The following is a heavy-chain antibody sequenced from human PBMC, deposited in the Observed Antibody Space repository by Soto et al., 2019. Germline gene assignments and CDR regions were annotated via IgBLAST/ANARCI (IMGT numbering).Heavy chain of an antibody. J-gene: IGHJ6*02. Sequence: EVQLVESGGGLIQPGGSLRLSCAASGFTVSSNYMSWVRQAPGKGLEWVSVIYSGGSTYYADSVKGRFTISRDNSKNTLYLQMNSLRAEDTAVYYCARGFDRDDVWSGYFGEGLALPYGMDVWGQGTAITVS. D-gene: IGHD3-3*01. V-gene: IGHV3-53*01. CDR2: IYSGGST. CDR1: GFTVSSNY. CDR3: ARGFDRDDVWSGYFGEGLALPYGMDV.